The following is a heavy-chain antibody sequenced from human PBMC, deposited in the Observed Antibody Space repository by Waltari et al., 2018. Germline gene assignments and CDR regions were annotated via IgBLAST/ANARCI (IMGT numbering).Heavy chain of an antibody. CDR1: GGSVSTGTHY. Sequence: QLQLQESGPGLVKPSETLSLTCTVSGGSVSTGTHYWGWIRQPPGKGLEWLGPIYYTGNAYYNPSLKSRTTMSVDTSRNQFSLKLTSVTAADTAVYYCARELAAGGATGYWGQGTLVTVSS. CDR3: ARELAAGGATGY. D-gene: IGHD1-26*01. CDR2: IYYTGNA. J-gene: IGHJ4*02. V-gene: IGHV4-39*02.